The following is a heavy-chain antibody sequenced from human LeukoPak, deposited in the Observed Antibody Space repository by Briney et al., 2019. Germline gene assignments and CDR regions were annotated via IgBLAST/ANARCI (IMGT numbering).Heavy chain of an antibody. CDR1: GFTFSSYW. V-gene: IGHV3-7*01. D-gene: IGHD5-24*01. CDR2: IKKDGSEK. Sequence: GSLRLSCAASGFTFSSYWMSWVRQAPGKGLEWVANIKKDGSEKYYVDAVKGRFTISRDNAKNSLFLQMNSLRVDDTATYYCARAGEMRYMDVWGKGTAVAVS. CDR3: ARAGEMRYMDV. J-gene: IGHJ6*03.